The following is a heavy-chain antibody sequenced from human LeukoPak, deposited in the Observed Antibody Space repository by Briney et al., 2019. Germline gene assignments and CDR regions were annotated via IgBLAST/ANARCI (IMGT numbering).Heavy chain of an antibody. V-gene: IGHV5-51*01. CDR1: GYRLTNNW. Sequence: GESLKISCKVSGYRLTNNWIGWVRQVPGKGLEWMGIIYPGYSDTRYSPSFQGQVTISADKSISTAYLQWSSLKASDTAMYYCARNSDYDILTGYYIPYDYWGQGTLVTVSS. CDR2: IYPGYSDT. D-gene: IGHD3-9*01. CDR3: ARNSDYDILTGYYIPYDY. J-gene: IGHJ4*02.